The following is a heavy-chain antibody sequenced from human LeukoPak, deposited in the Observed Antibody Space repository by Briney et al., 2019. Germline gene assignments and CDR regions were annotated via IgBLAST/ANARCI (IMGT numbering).Heavy chain of an antibody. D-gene: IGHD3-10*01. V-gene: IGHV5-51*01. CDR1: GYSFTSYW. J-gene: IGHJ4*02. CDR3: ARLPWYYGSGSYGPFDY. Sequence: GESLKISCKGSGYSFTSYWIGWVRQMPGKGLEWMGIIYPGDSDTRYSPSFQGQVTISADKSISTAYLQWSSLKASDTAMYYCARLPWYYGSGSYGPFDYWGQGILVTVSS. CDR2: IYPGDSDT.